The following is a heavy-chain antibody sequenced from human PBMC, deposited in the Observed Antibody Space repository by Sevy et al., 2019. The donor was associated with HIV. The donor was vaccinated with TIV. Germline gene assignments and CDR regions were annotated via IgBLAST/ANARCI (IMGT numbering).Heavy chain of an antibody. CDR3: ARDSGYSINWYPAY. CDR1: GFTFSSHG. D-gene: IGHD6-13*01. Sequence: GGSLRLSCAASGFTFSSHGMHWVRQAPGKGLEWVAVISYDGSYKSYGDSVKGRFSISRDDSKNTLLLQMNSLRPEDTAVYYCARDSGYSINWYPAYWGQGTLVTVSS. V-gene: IGHV3-30*03. CDR2: ISYDGSYK. J-gene: IGHJ4*02.